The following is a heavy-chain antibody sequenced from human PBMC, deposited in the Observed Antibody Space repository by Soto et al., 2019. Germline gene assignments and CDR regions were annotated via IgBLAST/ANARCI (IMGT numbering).Heavy chain of an antibody. CDR1: GFIISSYS. CDR2: IGSSSSI. D-gene: IGHD3-16*02. J-gene: IGHJ4*02. Sequence: GGSLRLSCAASGFIISSYSMNWVRQAPGKGLEWVSYIGSSSSIYYADSVKGRFTISRDNAKNSLYLQMNSLRDEDTAVYYCAREYRGRSPYFDYWGQGTLVTVSS. V-gene: IGHV3-48*02. CDR3: AREYRGRSPYFDY.